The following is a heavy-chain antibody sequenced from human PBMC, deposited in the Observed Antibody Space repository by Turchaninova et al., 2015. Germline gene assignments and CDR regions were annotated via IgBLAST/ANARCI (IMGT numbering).Heavy chain of an antibody. J-gene: IGHJ4*02. CDR2: ISEYNGNT. Sequence: QVQLLQSGGEVKKPGASVKVSCKASGYTFTRYGISWVRQAPGHGLEWMGWISEYNGNTNYAQKVQDRVTITTATSTSTAYMELQSLRSDDTAVYYCARNGVAVAGNPYDYWGQGTLVTVSS. V-gene: IGHV1-18*04. CDR3: ARNGVAVAGNPYDY. CDR1: GYTFTRYG. D-gene: IGHD6-19*01.